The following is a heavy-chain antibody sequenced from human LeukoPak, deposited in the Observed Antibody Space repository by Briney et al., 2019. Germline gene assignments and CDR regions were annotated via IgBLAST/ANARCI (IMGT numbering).Heavy chain of an antibody. Sequence: SKTLSLTCTVSGGSISSGGYYWSWIRQHPGKGLEWIGYIYYSGSTYYNPSLKSRVTISVDTSKNQFSLKLSSVTAADAAVYYCARVLTQYYYYGMDVWGQGTTVTVSS. CDR2: IYYSGST. J-gene: IGHJ6*02. CDR3: ARVLTQYYYYGMDV. CDR1: GGSISSGGYY. V-gene: IGHV4-31*03.